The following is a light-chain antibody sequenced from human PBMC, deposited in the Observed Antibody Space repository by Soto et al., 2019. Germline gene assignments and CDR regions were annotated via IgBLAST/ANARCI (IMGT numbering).Light chain of an antibody. CDR1: QSISDT. CDR3: QQYNNWPWT. CDR2: GAS. Sequence: EIVITQSPATLSVSPRGRATLSCMASQSISDTLAWYQQKPGQAPRLLIHGASTRATGFPARFSGSGSGTDFTLTISSLQSEDFAVYYCQQYNNWPWTFGQGTKVDI. V-gene: IGKV3-15*01. J-gene: IGKJ1*01.